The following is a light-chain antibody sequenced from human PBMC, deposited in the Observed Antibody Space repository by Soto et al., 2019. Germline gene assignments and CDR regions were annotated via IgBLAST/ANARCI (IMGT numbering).Light chain of an antibody. J-gene: IGKJ1*01. CDR2: GAS. V-gene: IGKV3-20*01. Sequence: EIVLTQSPGTLSLSPGERATLSCRASQSVSSSYLAWYQQKPGQAPRLLIYGASSSATGIPDRFSGSGSGTDFTLTISRLEPEDFAVYYCQQHGTFGQGTKVDIK. CDR3: QQHGT. CDR1: QSVSSSY.